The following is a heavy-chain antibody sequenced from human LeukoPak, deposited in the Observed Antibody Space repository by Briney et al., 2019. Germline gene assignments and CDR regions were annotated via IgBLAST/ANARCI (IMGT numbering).Heavy chain of an antibody. CDR3: AKDPAVAAPFDY. D-gene: IGHD6-19*01. CDR1: GFTFSSYA. J-gene: IGHJ4*02. Sequence: PGGSLRLSCAASGFTFSSYAMSWVRQAPGEGLEWVSAISGSGGSTYYADSVKGRFTISGDNSKNTLYLQMNSLRAEDTTVYYCAKDPAVAAPFDYWGQGTLVTVSS. V-gene: IGHV3-23*01. CDR2: ISGSGGST.